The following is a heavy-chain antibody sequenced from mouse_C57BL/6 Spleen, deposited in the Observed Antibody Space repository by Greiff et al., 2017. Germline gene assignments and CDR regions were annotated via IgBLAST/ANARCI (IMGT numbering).Heavy chain of an antibody. CDR1: GYTFTSYW. Sequence: QVQLQQPGAELVMPGASVKLSCKASGYTFTSYWMHWVKQRPGQGLEWIGEIDPSDSYTNYNQKFKGKSTLTVDKSSSTAYMQLSSLTSEASAVYYCARATDGNCYALDYWGQGTSVTVSS. J-gene: IGHJ4*01. V-gene: IGHV1-69*01. D-gene: IGHD2-1*01. CDR3: ARATDGNCYALDY. CDR2: IDPSDSYT.